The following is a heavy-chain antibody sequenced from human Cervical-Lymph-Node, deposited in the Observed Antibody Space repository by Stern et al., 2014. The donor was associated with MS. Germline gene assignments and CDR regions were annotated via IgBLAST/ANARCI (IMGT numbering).Heavy chain of an antibody. Sequence: ESGPVLVKPTETLTLTCTVSGFSLNNARLGVSWIRQPPGKAPEWLDPIFSNDEKSYSPSLNSRLTISKDASKSQVVLTMSNLDPVDTAIYYCARMSSRGLYYFDHWGQGTLVAVSS. J-gene: IGHJ4*02. CDR1: GFSLNNARLG. CDR2: IFSNDEK. V-gene: IGHV2-26*01. CDR3: ARMSSRGLYYFDH. D-gene: IGHD2-15*01.